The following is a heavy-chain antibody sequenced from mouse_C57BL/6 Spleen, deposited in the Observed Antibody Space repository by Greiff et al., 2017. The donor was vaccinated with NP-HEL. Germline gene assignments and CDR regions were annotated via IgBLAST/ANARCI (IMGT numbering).Heavy chain of an antibody. V-gene: IGHV1-69*01. J-gene: IGHJ3*01. CDR2: IDPSDSYT. Sequence: QVQLQQPGAELVMPGASVKLSCKASGYTFTSYWMHWVKQRPGQGLEWIGEIDPSDSYTNYNQKFKGKSTLTVDKSSSTAYMQLSSLTSEDSAVYYCALMVTTRDFAYWGQGTLVTVSA. CDR1: GYTFTSYW. D-gene: IGHD2-2*01. CDR3: ALMVTTRDFAY.